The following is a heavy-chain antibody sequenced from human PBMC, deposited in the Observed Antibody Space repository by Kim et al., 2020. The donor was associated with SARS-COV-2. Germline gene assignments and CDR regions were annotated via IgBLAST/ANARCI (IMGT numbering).Heavy chain of an antibody. Sequence: GGSLRLSCAASGFTFSNAWMSWVRQAPGKGLEWVGRIKSKTDGGTTDYAAPMKGRFTISRDDSKNTLYLQMNSLKTEDTAVYYCTTGPELHIPYYYYGMDVWGQGTTVTVSS. CDR1: GFTFSNAW. CDR2: IKSKTDGGTT. D-gene: IGHD1-7*01. V-gene: IGHV3-15*01. CDR3: TTGPELHIPYYYYGMDV. J-gene: IGHJ6*02.